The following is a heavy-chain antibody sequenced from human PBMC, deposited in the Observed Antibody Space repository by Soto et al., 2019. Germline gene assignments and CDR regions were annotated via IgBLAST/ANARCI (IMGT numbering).Heavy chain of an antibody. CDR3: ARVWGSFQVFDY. J-gene: IGHJ4*02. D-gene: IGHD3-16*01. V-gene: IGHV1-8*01. CDR2: MNPNSGNT. CDR1: GYTFTSYD. Sequence: ASVKVSCKASGYTFTSYDINWVRQATGQGLEWMGWMNPNSGNTGYAQKFQGRVTITRDTSASTAYMELSSLRSEDTAVYYCARVWGSFQVFDYWGQGTLVT.